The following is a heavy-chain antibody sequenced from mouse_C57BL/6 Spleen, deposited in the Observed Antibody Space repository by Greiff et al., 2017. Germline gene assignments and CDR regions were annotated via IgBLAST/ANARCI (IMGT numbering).Heavy chain of an antibody. D-gene: IGHD1-1*01. Sequence: VQGVESGAELARPGASVKLSCKASGYTFTSYGISWVKQRTGQGLEWIGEIYPRSGNTYYNEKFKGKATLTADKSSSTAYMELRSLTSEDSAVYFCARVEDYYEDWGQGTTLTVSS. CDR1: GYTFTSYG. J-gene: IGHJ2*01. V-gene: IGHV1-81*01. CDR2: IYPRSGNT. CDR3: ARVEDYYED.